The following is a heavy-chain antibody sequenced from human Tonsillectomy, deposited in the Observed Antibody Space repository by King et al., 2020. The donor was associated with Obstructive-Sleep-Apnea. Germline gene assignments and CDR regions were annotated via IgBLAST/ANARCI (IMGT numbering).Heavy chain of an antibody. V-gene: IGHV5-51*01. CDR2: IYHGYSDS. CDR1: GYRFTSYW. J-gene: IGHJ3*02. D-gene: IGHD3-22*01. CDR3: AARSGYYLHDAFDI. Sequence: QLVQSGAEVKKPGESLKISCKGAGYRFTSYWIGWVRQMPGKGLEWMGCIYHGYSDSRYSPSFPGQVTTSTDKSISTAYLQWSSLKASDTAMYYCAARSGYYLHDAFDIWGQGTMVTVSS.